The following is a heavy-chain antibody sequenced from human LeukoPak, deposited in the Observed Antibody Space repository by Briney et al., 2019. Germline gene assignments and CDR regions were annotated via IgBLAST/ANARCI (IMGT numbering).Heavy chain of an antibody. Sequence: PSETLSLTCTVSGGSISSDFWSWIRQPPGKGLEWIGYIYYSGSTNYNPSLQSRVTISVDTSKNQFSLKLSSVTAADTAVYYCARDLPQNWGSFDYWGQGTLVTVSS. D-gene: IGHD7-27*01. CDR2: IYYSGST. V-gene: IGHV4-59*01. CDR1: GGSISSDF. J-gene: IGHJ4*02. CDR3: ARDLPQNWGSFDY.